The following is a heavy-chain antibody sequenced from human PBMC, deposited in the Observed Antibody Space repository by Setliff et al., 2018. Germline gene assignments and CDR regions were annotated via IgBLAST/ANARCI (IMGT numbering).Heavy chain of an antibody. V-gene: IGHV4-59*01. D-gene: IGHD2-15*01. CDR1: GGSISSYY. J-gene: IGHJ4*02. CDR2: IYYSGST. Sequence: SETLSLTCTVSGGSISSYYWGWIRQPPGKGLEWIGYIYYSGSTNYNPSLKSRVTISVDTSKNQFSLELSSVTAADTAMYYCARENGYCSGGACYFMFDYWGQGTLVTVSS. CDR3: ARENGYCSGGACYFMFDY.